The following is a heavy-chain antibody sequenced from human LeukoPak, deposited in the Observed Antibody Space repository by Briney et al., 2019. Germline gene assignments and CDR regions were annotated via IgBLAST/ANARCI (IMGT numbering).Heavy chain of an antibody. Sequence: PGGSLRLSCAASGFTFSSYEMNWVRQAPGKGLEWVSYISSSGSTIYYADSVKGRFTISRDNSKNTLYLQMNSLRAEDTAVYYCAKPIAAAGGGFDYWGQGTLVTVSS. CDR1: GFTFSSYE. V-gene: IGHV3-48*03. J-gene: IGHJ4*02. CDR2: ISSSGSTI. D-gene: IGHD6-13*01. CDR3: AKPIAAAGGGFDY.